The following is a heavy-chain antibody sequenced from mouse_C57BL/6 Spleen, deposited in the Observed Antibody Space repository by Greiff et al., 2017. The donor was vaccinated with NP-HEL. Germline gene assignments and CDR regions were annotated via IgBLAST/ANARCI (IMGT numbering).Heavy chain of an antibody. CDR2: IYPGDGDT. CDR1: GYAFSSSW. CDR3: ARGPNWEWYFDV. D-gene: IGHD4-1*02. Sequence: QVQLQQSGPELVKPGASVKISCKASGYAFSSSWMNWVQQRPGKGLEWIGRIYPGDGDTNYNGKFKGKATLTADKSSSTAYMQLSSLTSEDAAVYFCARGPNWEWYFDVWGKGTTVTVSS. V-gene: IGHV1-82*01. J-gene: IGHJ1*03.